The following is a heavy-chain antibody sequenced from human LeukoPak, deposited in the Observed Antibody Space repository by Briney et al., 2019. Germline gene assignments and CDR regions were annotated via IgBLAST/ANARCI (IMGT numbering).Heavy chain of an antibody. CDR3: ARQRETRWLQLFDY. V-gene: IGHV4-39*01. CDR2: IYYSGST. Sequence: SETLSLTCTVSGGSISSSSYYWGWIRQPPGKGLKWIGSIYYSGSTYYNPSLKSRVTISVDTSKNQFSLKLSSVTAADTAVYYCARQRETRWLQLFDYWGQGTLVTVSS. D-gene: IGHD5-24*01. J-gene: IGHJ4*02. CDR1: GGSISSSSYY.